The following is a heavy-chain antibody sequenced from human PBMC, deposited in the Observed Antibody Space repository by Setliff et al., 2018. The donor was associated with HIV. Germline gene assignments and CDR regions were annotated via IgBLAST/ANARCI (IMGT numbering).Heavy chain of an antibody. CDR2: ISTSGST. Sequence: SETLSLTCTVSGGSISPYYWSWIRQPPGKGLEWIGYISTSGSTNYNPSLESRVTISVDTSKNQFSLKLSSVTAADTAMYSCARGIHIVDYWGQGTPVTVSS. V-gene: IGHV4-4*08. J-gene: IGHJ4*02. CDR1: GGSISPYY. CDR3: ARGIHIVDY. D-gene: IGHD2-15*01.